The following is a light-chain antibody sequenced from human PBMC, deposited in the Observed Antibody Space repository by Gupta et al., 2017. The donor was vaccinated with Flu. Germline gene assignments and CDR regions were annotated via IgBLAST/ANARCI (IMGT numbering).Light chain of an antibody. J-gene: IGKJ1*01. CDR2: DAS. Sequence: DIQMTQSPSSLSASVGDRVTITCRASQDISNYLNWYQQKPGKAPKLLIYDASRVESGVPSRFSGSGSGTDFTFTISMLQPEDFATYYCQQGDSTPRTFGQGTKVEIK. V-gene: IGKV1-39*01. CDR1: QDISNY. CDR3: QQGDSTPRT.